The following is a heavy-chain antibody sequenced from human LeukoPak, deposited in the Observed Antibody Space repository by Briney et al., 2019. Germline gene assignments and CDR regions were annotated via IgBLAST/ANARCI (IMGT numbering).Heavy chain of an antibody. CDR2: IRYDGSNK. CDR3: AKVNYDSGSYLNNYFDY. Sequence: GGSLRLSCAASGFTFSSYDMHWVRQAPGKGLEWVAFIRYDGSNKYYADSVKGRITISRDNSKNALYMQMSSLRAEDTALYYCAKVNYDSGSYLNNYFDYWGQGTLVTVSS. J-gene: IGHJ4*02. D-gene: IGHD3-10*01. V-gene: IGHV3-30*02. CDR1: GFTFSSYD.